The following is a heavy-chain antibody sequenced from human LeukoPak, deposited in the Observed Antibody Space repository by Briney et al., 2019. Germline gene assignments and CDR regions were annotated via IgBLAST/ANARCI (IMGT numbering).Heavy chain of an antibody. J-gene: IGHJ4*02. Sequence: SETLSLTCAVSGGSISSGGYSWSWIRQPPGKGLGWIGYIYHSGSTYYNPSLKSRVTISVDRSKNQFSLKLSSVTAADTAVYYCARGEAAAGTGFDYWGQGTLVTVSS. V-gene: IGHV4-30-2*01. CDR1: GGSISSGGYS. D-gene: IGHD6-13*01. CDR2: IYHSGST. CDR3: ARGEAAAGTGFDY.